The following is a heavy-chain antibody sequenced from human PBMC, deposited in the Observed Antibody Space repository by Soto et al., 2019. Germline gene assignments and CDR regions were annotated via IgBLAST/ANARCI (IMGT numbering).Heavy chain of an antibody. Sequence: GGSLRLSCAASGFSFSNYAMNWVRQAPGKGLEWVSAISGSGGSTYYADSVKGRFTISRDNSKNTLYLQMNSLRAEDTAVYYCAKARGIAVAGRYVYWGQGTLVTVSS. D-gene: IGHD6-19*01. V-gene: IGHV3-23*01. CDR2: ISGSGGST. J-gene: IGHJ4*02. CDR1: GFSFSNYA. CDR3: AKARGIAVAGRYVY.